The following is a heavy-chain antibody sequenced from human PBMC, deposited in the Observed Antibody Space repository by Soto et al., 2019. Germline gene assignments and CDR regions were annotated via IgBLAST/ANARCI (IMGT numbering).Heavy chain of an antibody. CDR2: IIPLFGTT. Sequence: QVQLVQSGAEVKKPGSSVKVSCKVSGGTFSNGAFSWVRQAPGQGLEWMGGIIPLFGTTNYAPKFQGRVTITADESTSTAYMEMSGLTSEDTAIYYCASERVGEMATGGYFDDWGQGTLVSVSS. J-gene: IGHJ4*02. CDR3: ASERVGEMATGGYFDD. D-gene: IGHD3-10*01. V-gene: IGHV1-69*01. CDR1: GGTFSNGA.